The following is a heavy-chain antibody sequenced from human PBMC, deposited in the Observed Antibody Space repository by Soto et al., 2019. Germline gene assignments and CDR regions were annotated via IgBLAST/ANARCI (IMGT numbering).Heavy chain of an antibody. V-gene: IGHV4-59*01. J-gene: IGHJ5*02. CDR3: ARVFASSELGP. CDR1: GGSISSYY. Sequence: SETLSLTCTVSGGSISSYYWSWVRQPPGKGLEWTGYIYYSGSTNYNPSLKSRVTISVDTSKNQFSLKLSSVTAADTAVYYCARVFASSELGPWGQGTLVTVSS. CDR2: IYYSGST. D-gene: IGHD3-22*01.